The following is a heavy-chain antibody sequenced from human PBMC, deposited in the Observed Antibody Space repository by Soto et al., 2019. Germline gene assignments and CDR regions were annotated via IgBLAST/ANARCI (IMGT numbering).Heavy chain of an antibody. CDR1: GGTFSTYS. J-gene: IGHJ4*02. CDR3: ASSSGNNYGVGTNYYFDY. D-gene: IGHD1-26*01. Sequence: QVQLVQSGAEVKKPGSSVKVSCKTSGGTFSTYSIVWVRQAPGEGLEWMGGSIPIFVTANYAQKFQDRVTITADKSTNTAFMELSSLKSEDTAMYYCASSSGNNYGVGTNYYFDYWGQGTLVTVSS. V-gene: IGHV1-69*06. CDR2: SIPIFVTA.